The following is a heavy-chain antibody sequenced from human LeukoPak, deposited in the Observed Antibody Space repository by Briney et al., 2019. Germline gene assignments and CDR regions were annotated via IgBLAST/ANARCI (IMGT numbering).Heavy chain of an antibody. CDR1: GGSLSGHY. Sequence: KPLETLSLTCTGSGGSLSGHYWSWIRQPPGKRLEWIGYVSYTGRTKYNPSLQSRVTISIDTSKSQFSLKLTSVTSADTAVYSCARLLDNDTSGDPDTFDVWGQGTTVIVSS. CDR2: VSYTGRT. D-gene: IGHD3-22*01. J-gene: IGHJ3*01. V-gene: IGHV4-59*11. CDR3: ARLLDNDTSGDPDTFDV.